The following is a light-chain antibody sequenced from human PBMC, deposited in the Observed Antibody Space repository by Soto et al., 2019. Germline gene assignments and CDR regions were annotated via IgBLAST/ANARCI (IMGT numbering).Light chain of an antibody. V-gene: IGKV1-33*01. CDR2: DAS. J-gene: IGKJ2*01. CDR3: QQDDNLPYP. CDR1: QDISNY. Sequence: DIQMTQSPSSLSASLGDRVTITCQASQDISNYLNWYQQKPGKAPKLLIYDASNLETGVPSRFSGSGSGTDFTFTISSLQAEDIATYYCQQDDNLPYPFGQGTKLEIK.